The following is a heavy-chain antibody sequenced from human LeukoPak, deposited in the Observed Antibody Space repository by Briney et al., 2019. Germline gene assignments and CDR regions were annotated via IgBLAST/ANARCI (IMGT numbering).Heavy chain of an antibody. D-gene: IGHD2-15*01. V-gene: IGHV1-18*01. Sequence: GASVKVSCKASGYTFSNFGINWVRQAPGQGLEWMGWISAYNGNTIYAQKVKGRVTMTTDTSTSTAYMELRSLKSDDTAVYYCARASYCSDGSCYSDYWGQGTLVTVSS. CDR3: ARASYCSDGSCYSDY. CDR2: ISAYNGNT. J-gene: IGHJ4*02. CDR1: GYTFSNFG.